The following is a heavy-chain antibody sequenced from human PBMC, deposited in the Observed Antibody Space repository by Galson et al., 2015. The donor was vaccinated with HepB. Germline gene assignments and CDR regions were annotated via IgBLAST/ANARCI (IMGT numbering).Heavy chain of an antibody. D-gene: IGHD2-21*02. J-gene: IGHJ5*02. CDR1: GYTFSNYG. CDR2: INIYKGYT. Sequence: SVKVSCKASGYTFSNYGLNWVRQAPGQGLEWMGWINIYKGYTTYAQKFQGRVTMTRDTSTGTDDMVLRSLRSDDTVVYYCARDYMVTTNTWFDPWGQGTLVTVSS. CDR3: ARDYMVTTNTWFDP. V-gene: IGHV1-18*01.